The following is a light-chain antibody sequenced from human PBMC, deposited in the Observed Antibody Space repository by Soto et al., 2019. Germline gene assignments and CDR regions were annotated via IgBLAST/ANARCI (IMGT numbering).Light chain of an antibody. CDR1: QSVSSN. V-gene: IGKV3-15*01. J-gene: IGKJ1*01. CDR3: QRYHNWPPWT. CDR2: GAS. Sequence: EIVMTQSPATLSVSPGERATLSCRASQSVSSNLAWYQQKPGQAPRLLIYGASTRATGIPARFSGSGSGTEFTLTISSLQSEDFAVYYCQRYHNWPPWTFGQGTKVEVK.